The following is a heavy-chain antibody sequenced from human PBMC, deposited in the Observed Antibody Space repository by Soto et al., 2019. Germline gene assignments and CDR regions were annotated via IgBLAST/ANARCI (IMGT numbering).Heavy chain of an antibody. CDR3: ARGTMTAVSKTDS. V-gene: IGHV3-48*01. J-gene: IGHJ4*02. CDR1: GFTFTTYS. D-gene: IGHD4-17*01. CDR2: ISNTGSTI. Sequence: EVQLVESGGGLVQPGGSLRLSCAASGFTFTTYSTNWVRLAPGKGLEWLSYISNTGSTIYYADSVKGRFTISRDNAKNSLYLQMSGLRVEDTAVYYCARGTMTAVSKTDSWGQGALVTVSS.